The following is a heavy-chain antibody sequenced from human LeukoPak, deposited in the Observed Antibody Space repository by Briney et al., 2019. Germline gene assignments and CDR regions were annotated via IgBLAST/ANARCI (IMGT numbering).Heavy chain of an antibody. D-gene: IGHD2-2*01. Sequence: GGSLRLSCAASGFTFSSYSMNWVRQAPGKGLEWVSYISSSSSTIYYADSVKGRFTISRDNAKNSLYLQMNSLRAEDTAVYYCARLGVYCSSTSCYLDYWGQGTLVTVSS. CDR3: ARLGVYCSSTSCYLDY. V-gene: IGHV3-48*04. CDR2: ISSSSSTI. CDR1: GFTFSSYS. J-gene: IGHJ4*02.